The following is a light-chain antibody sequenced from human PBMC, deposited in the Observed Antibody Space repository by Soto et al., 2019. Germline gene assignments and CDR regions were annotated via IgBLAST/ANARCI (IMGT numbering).Light chain of an antibody. CDR2: GAS. CDR3: QQYNDWPPRRT. CDR1: QSVSSN. Sequence: EIVMTQSPATLSVSRGERATLSCRASQSVSSNLAWYQQKPGQAPRLLIYGASTRATGIPARFSGSGSGTEFTLTISSLQSEDFAVYYCQQYNDWPPRRTFGQGTKV. J-gene: IGKJ1*01. V-gene: IGKV3-15*01.